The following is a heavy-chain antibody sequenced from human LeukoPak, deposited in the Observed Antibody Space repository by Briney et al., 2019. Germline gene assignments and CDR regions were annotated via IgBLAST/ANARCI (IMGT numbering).Heavy chain of an antibody. D-gene: IGHD3-22*01. CDR3: AKDLSSEVYYDSSGYGG. J-gene: IGHJ4*02. Sequence: GGPLRLSCAASGFTFSSYAMSWVRQAPGKGLEWVSAISGSGGSTYYADSVKGRFTISRDNSKNTLYLQMNSLRAEDTAVYYCAKDLSSEVYYDSSGYGGWGQGTLVTVSS. CDR2: ISGSGGST. CDR1: GFTFSSYA. V-gene: IGHV3-23*01.